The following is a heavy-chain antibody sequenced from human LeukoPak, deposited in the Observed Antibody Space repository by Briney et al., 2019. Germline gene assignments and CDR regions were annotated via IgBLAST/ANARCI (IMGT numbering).Heavy chain of an antibody. D-gene: IGHD2-2*01. CDR3: AKEGVVVPTVSSTYYFDY. J-gene: IGHJ4*02. V-gene: IGHV3-30*02. CDR1: GFTLSNYG. CDR2: IRYDGSIK. Sequence: GGALRLSCRASGFTLSNYGMHWVRQAPGKGLVWVACIRYDGSIKYYVDSVKGRFTISRDNSKNTVYLQMNSRRAEDTAVYYCAKEGVVVPTVSSTYYFDYWGQGTLVTASS.